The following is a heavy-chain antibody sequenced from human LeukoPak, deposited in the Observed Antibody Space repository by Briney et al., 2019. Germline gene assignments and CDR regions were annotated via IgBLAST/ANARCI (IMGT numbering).Heavy chain of an antibody. V-gene: IGHV1-18*01. CDR1: GYTFTSYG. CDR3: AKQRDVVYCSSTSCYFGPAAFDY. D-gene: IGHD2-2*01. J-gene: IGHJ4*02. CDR2: IIAYNGNT. Sequence: PKASVKVSCKASGYTFTSYGFNWVRQAPGQGLEWMGWIIAYNGNTNYAQKLQGRVTMTTDTSTSTAYMELRSLRSDDTAVYYCAKQRDVVYCSSTSCYFGPAAFDYWGQGTLVTVSS.